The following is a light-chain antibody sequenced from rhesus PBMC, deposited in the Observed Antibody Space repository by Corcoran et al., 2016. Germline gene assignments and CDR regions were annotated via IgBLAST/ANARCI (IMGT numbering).Light chain of an antibody. CDR2: GAS. CDR3: LQHSDWPWT. CDR1: QSGSSS. J-gene: IGKJ1*01. V-gene: IGKV3-24*01. Sequence: EIVMTQSPATLSLSPGERATLSCRASQSGSSSLAWYQQKPGQAPRLLIFGASTRATGSPDRFRGRGSGTDFTLTISSLEPEDVAIYYCLQHSDWPWTFGPGTKVEIK.